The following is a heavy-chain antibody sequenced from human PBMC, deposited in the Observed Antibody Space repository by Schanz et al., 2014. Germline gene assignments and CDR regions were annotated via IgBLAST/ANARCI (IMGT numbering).Heavy chain of an antibody. CDR1: GFTFSSYA. Sequence: VQLVESGGGLVQPGGSLRLSCAASGFTFSSYAMHWVRQAPGKGLEWVALISYDGNNKYYADSVKGRFTISRDNSKNTLYLQMNSLRAEDTAVYYCIRGDIMVVPVAHFWGQGILVTVSS. V-gene: IGHV3-30*04. D-gene: IGHD2-2*01. CDR2: ISYDGNNK. J-gene: IGHJ4*02. CDR3: IRGDIMVVPVAHF.